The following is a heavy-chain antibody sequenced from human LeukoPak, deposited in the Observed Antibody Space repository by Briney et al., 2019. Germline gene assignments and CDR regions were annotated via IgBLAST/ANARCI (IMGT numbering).Heavy chain of an antibody. D-gene: IGHD1-26*01. J-gene: IGHJ4*02. CDR3: AKRGESGSSKRPPDY. Sequence: GGSLRLSCAASGFTFSSYSMNWVRRAPGKGLEWVSSISSSSSYIYYADSVKGRFTISRDNAKNSLYLQMNSLRAEDTAVYYCAKRGESGSSKRPPDYWGQGTLVTVSS. V-gene: IGHV3-21*01. CDR1: GFTFSSYS. CDR2: ISSSSSYI.